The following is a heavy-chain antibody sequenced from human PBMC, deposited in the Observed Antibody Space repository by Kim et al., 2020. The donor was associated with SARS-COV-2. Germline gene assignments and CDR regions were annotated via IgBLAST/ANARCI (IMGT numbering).Heavy chain of an antibody. CDR3: ARYRSNYALDY. CDR2: IYYSGST. V-gene: IGHV4-59*13. CDR1: GGSIRSYY. J-gene: IGHJ4*02. Sequence: SETLSLTCTVSGGSIRSYYWSWIRQPPGKGLEWIGNIYYSGSTNYNPSLKSRVTILVDTSKNQFSLELSSVTAADTAVYYCARYRSNYALDYWGQGTLVTVSS. D-gene: IGHD4-4*01.